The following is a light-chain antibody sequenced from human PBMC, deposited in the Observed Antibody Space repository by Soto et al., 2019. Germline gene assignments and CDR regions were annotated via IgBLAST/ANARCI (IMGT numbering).Light chain of an antibody. J-gene: IGKJ5*01. CDR3: QQYYSYPIT. Sequence: AIQMTQSPSSLSASVGDRVTISCRSSQGIGNDLAWYQQKPGKAPKLLIFAASNLQSGVPSRFSGSGSGTDFTLTISRLQPEDFATYYCQQYYSYPITFGQGTRLEIK. CDR1: QGIGND. V-gene: IGKV1-6*01. CDR2: AAS.